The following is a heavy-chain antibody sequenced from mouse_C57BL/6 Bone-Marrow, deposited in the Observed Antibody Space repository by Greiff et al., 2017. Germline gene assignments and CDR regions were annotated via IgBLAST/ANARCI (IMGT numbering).Heavy chain of an antibody. CDR3: ARDWGDGSSWGDWYFDV. CDR2: IDPSDSYT. J-gene: IGHJ1*03. V-gene: IGHV1-69*01. D-gene: IGHD1-1*01. CDR1: GYTFTSYW. Sequence: QVQLQQPGAELVMPGASVKLSCKASGYTFTSYWMHWVKQRPGQGLEWIGEIDPSDSYTNYNQKFKGKSTLTVDKSSSTAYMQLSSLTSEVSAVYYCARDWGDGSSWGDWYFDVWGTGTTVTVAS.